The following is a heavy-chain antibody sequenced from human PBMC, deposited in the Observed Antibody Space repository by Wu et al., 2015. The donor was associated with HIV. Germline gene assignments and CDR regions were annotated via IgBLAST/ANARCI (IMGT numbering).Heavy chain of an antibody. CDR1: GYTFPDYY. V-gene: IGHV1-2*02. CDR3: ARGSPRNTALANYYYYYYMDV. J-gene: IGHJ6*03. CDR2: INPNSGDT. D-gene: IGHD5-18*01. Sequence: QVQLVQSGAEVKKPGASLKVSCKASGYTFPDYYMHWVRQAPGQGLEWMGWINPNSGDTNYAQNFQGRVTMTRDTSISTTYMELSRLRSDDTAVYYCARGSPRNTALANYYYYYYMDVWGKGTTVIVSS.